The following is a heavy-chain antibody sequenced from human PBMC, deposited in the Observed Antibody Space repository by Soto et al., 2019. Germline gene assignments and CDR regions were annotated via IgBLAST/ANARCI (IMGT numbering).Heavy chain of an antibody. CDR3: TRDPAP. J-gene: IGHJ5*02. CDR2: IYNSGST. V-gene: IGHV4-31*03. Sequence: QVQLQESGPGLVKPSQTLSLTCTVSGGSISSGGYYWSWTRQHPGKGLEWIGYIYNSGSTYNNPSLQRRVTLAADTSKNQSSLKLSSVTAADTAVYYCTRDPAPWGQGTLVTVS. CDR1: GGSISSGGYY.